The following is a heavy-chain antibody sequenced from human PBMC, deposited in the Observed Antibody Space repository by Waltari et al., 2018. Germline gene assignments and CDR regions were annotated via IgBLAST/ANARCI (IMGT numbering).Heavy chain of an antibody. CDR2: ISSSSSTI. V-gene: IGHV3-48*04. CDR3: AGEGLGYCSGTSCQADALHI. J-gene: IGHJ3*02. CDR1: GFAFSSYS. Sequence: EMQMMQSGGGLAQPGGSLRLSCAASGFAFSSYSMNWVRPAPGKGLEWVSYISSSSSTIYYADSVKGRFTISRDNAKNSLYPQMNSLRGEDTAVYYCAGEGLGYCSGTSCQADALHIWGQGTTVTVSS. D-gene: IGHD2-2*01.